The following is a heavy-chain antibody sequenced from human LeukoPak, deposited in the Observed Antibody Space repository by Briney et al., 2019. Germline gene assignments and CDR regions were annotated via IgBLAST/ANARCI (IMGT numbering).Heavy chain of an antibody. CDR1: GESFSGYY. CDR2: INHSGST. CDR3: ARGGYYASGSYYRSFDY. D-gene: IGHD3-10*01. V-gene: IGHV4-34*01. Sequence: SETLSLTCAVYGESFSGYYWSWIRQPPGKGLEWIGEINHSGSTNYNPSLKSRVTISVDTSKNQFSLKLSSVTAADTAVYYCARGGYYASGSYYRSFDYWGQGTLVTVSS. J-gene: IGHJ4*02.